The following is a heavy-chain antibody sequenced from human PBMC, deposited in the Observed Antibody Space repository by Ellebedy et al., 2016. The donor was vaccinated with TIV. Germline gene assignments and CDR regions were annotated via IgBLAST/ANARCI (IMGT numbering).Heavy chain of an antibody. J-gene: IGHJ4*02. Sequence: PGGSLRLSCAASGFTFRSYWMSWVRQAPGKGLEWVANIKQDGSEKYYVDSVKGRFTISRDNAKNSLYLQMNSLRAEDTDMYYCARVFTGPHHCDFWGLGILVTVSS. CDR1: GFTFRSYW. CDR3: ARVFTGPHHCDF. CDR2: IKQDGSEK. D-gene: IGHD1-14*01. V-gene: IGHV3-7*03.